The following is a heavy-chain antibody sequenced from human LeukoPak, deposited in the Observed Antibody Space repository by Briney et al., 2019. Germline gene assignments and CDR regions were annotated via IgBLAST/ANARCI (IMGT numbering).Heavy chain of an antibody. V-gene: IGHV1-69*13. CDR2: IIPIFGTA. D-gene: IGHD3-3*01. Sequence: RASVKVSCKASGGTFSSYAISWVRQAPGQGLEWMGGIIPIFGTANYAQKFQGRVTITADESTSTAYMELSSLRSEDTAVYYCASSIYYDFWSAQTGSRGRYYYYYGMDVWGQGTTVTVSS. CDR3: ASSIYYDFWSAQTGSRGRYYYYYGMDV. J-gene: IGHJ6*02. CDR1: GGTFSSYA.